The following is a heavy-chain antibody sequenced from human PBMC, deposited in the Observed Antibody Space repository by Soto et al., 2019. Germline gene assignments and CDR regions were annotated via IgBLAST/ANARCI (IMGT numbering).Heavy chain of an antibody. J-gene: IGHJ2*01. CDR2: IIPIFGTA. CDR1: GGTFSSYA. V-gene: IGHV1-69*12. CDR3: ARDRVNSSGWYFWYFDL. D-gene: IGHD6-19*01. Sequence: QVQPVQSGAEVKKPGSSVKGSCKGSGGTFSSYAISRVRQAPGQGLAWMGGIIPIFGTANYAQKFQGKVTITADESTSTAYMELSSLRSEGTAVYYCARDRVNSSGWYFWYFDLWGRGTLVTVSS.